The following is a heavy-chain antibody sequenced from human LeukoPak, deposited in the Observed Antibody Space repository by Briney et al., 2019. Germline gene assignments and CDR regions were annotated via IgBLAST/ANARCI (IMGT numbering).Heavy chain of an antibody. CDR3: AREVWSSGFVGSDY. J-gene: IGHJ4*02. Sequence: SQTLSLTCTVSGGSISSGSYYWSWIRQPAGKGLEWIGPIYTSGSTNYNPSLKSRVTISVDTSKNQFSLKLSSVTAADTAVYYCAREVWSSGFVGSDYWGQGTLVTVS. D-gene: IGHD3-22*01. CDR1: GGSISSGSYY. V-gene: IGHV4-61*02. CDR2: IYTSGST.